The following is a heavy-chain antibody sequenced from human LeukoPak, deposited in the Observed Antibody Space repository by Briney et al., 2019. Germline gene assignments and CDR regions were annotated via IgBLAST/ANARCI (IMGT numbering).Heavy chain of an antibody. J-gene: IGHJ3*02. Sequence: ASVKVSCKASGYTFTGYYMHWVRQAPGQGLEWMGWINPNSGGTNYAQKFQGRVTMTRDTSISTAYMELSRLRSDDTAVYYCARSRQFQDAFDIWGQGTMVTVSS. CDR3: ARSRQFQDAFDI. CDR2: INPNSGGT. CDR1: GYTFTGYY. V-gene: IGHV1-2*02.